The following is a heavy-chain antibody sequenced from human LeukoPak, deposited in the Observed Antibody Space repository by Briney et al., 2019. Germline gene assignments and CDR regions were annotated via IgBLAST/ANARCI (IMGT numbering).Heavy chain of an antibody. D-gene: IGHD6-13*01. V-gene: IGHV1-2*02. J-gene: IGHJ5*02. CDR2: INPNSGGT. CDR3: ARDPSHSSSWYRRSLGNWFDP. CDR1: GYTFTTYY. Sequence: ASVKVSCKASGYTFTTYYMHWVRQAPGQGLEWMGWINPNSGGTNYAQKFQGRVTMTRDTSISTAYMELSRLRSDDTAVYYCARDPSHSSSWYRRSLGNWFDPWGQGTLVTVSS.